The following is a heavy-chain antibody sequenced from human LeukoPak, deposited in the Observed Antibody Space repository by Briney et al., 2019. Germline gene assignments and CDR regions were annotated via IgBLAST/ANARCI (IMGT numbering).Heavy chain of an antibody. CDR2: IKSKTDGGTT. D-gene: IGHD2-15*01. CDR1: GLTFSNAW. Sequence: GGSLRLSCAASGLTFSNAWMSWVRQAPGKGLEWVGRIKSKTDGGTTDYAAPVKGRFTISRDDSKNTLYLQMNSLKTEDTAVYYCTSRGHIVVVVAATLSAFDIWGQGTMVTVSS. J-gene: IGHJ3*02. V-gene: IGHV3-15*01. CDR3: TSRGHIVVVVAATLSAFDI.